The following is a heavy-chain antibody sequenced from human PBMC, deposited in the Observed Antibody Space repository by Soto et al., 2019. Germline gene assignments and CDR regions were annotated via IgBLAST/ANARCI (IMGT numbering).Heavy chain of an antibody. V-gene: IGHV1-24*01. CDR1: GYTLTELS. D-gene: IGHD3-16*01. CDR3: ATAWHHRGAYYFDY. J-gene: IGHJ4*02. CDR2: FDPEDGET. Sequence: ASVKVSCKVSGYTLTELSMHWVRQAPGKGLEWMGGFDPEDGETIYAQKFQGRVTMTEDTSTDTAYMELSSLRSEDTAVYYCATAWHHRGAYYFDYWGQGTLVTVSS.